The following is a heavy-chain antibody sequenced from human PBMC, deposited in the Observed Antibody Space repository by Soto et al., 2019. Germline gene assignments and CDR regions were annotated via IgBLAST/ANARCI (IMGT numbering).Heavy chain of an antibody. Sequence: QITLRESGPTLLKPTQTLTLTCSSSGFSLSNSGVGVGWFRQPPGKALEWLAVIYWDDDSVYSPSLKKRLTITKDTSKNQVVLTMTHMDPVDTATYYSAHRLLDYVWGTYRYFDYWGQGTLVTVSS. V-gene: IGHV2-5*02. J-gene: IGHJ4*02. CDR2: IYWDDDS. CDR3: AHRLLDYVWGTYRYFDY. D-gene: IGHD3-16*02. CDR1: GFSLSNSGVG.